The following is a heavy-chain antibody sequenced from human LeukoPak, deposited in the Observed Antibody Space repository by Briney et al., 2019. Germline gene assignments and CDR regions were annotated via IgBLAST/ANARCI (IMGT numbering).Heavy chain of an antibody. CDR3: ATPYCSSLSCLDVFNR. D-gene: IGHD2-2*01. J-gene: IGHJ3*02. CDR1: GVSVSDGRYY. CDR2: KYYSGSA. V-gene: IGHV4-31*03. Sequence: PSQTLSLTCSVSGVSVSDGRYYWTCIRQHPGKGLEWIGYKYYSGSAKYNPSLKSRLTISIDTSKNQFSLQLSSVTAADTATYYCATPYCSSLSCLDVFNRWGQGTRGTGTS.